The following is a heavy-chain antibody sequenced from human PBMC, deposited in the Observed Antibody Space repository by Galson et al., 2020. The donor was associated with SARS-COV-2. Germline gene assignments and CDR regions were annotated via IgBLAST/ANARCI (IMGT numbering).Heavy chain of an antibody. Sequence: GGSLRLYCAASGFTFVNNGMHCVRQAPGKGLEWVELISYDGAFEFYADSVKGRFTISRDNSKNTLYLQMNSLRPEDTAVYYCAKDKCSLTTHRHYFEYWGQGTLVTVCS. J-gene: IGHJ4*02. D-gene: IGHD3-10*02. CDR2: ISYDGAFE. V-gene: IGHV3-30*18. CDR3: AKDKCSLTTHRHYFEY. CDR1: GFTFVNNG.